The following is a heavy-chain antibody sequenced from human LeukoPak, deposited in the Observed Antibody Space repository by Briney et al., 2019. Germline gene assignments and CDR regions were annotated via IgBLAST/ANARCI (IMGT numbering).Heavy chain of an antibody. Sequence: PSETLSLTCIVSGGSISSSNYYWGWIRQSPGKGLEWIGSIYYSGSTYYNPSLKSRVTISVDTSKNQFSLKLSSVTAADTAVYYCAREGYYGSGYPFDYWGQGTLVTVSS. CDR3: AREGYYGSGYPFDY. D-gene: IGHD3-10*01. CDR1: GGSISSSNYY. V-gene: IGHV4-39*07. J-gene: IGHJ4*02. CDR2: IYYSGST.